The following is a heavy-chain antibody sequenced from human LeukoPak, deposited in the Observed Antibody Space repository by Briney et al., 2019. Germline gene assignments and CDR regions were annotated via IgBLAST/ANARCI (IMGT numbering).Heavy chain of an antibody. Sequence: SPTLSLTGAGSGDSINSGGYSWSLIRLPPRNRLAWIGYIYHSGTAYYNPSLKSRVTISIDTSKNQFSLRLSSVTAADTALYYCARVTDGYNFYAFDTWGQGTMVTVSS. CDR3: ARVTDGYNFYAFDT. J-gene: IGHJ3*02. V-gene: IGHV4-30-2*01. CDR1: GDSINSGGYS. D-gene: IGHD5-24*01. CDR2: IYHSGTA.